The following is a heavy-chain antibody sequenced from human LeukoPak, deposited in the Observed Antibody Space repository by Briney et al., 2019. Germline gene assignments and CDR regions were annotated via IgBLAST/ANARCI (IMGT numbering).Heavy chain of an antibody. CDR1: GGSIIRGDNY. Sequence: PSETLSLTCSVSGGSIIRGDNYWSWIRQPPGKGLEWIGYIYFSGTPYYNPTLESRVTMSIDTSKNQFSLKLSSVTAADTAVYYCARYLDGYNFIDYWGQGTLVTVSS. D-gene: IGHD5-24*01. J-gene: IGHJ4*02. V-gene: IGHV4-30-4*01. CDR2: IYFSGTP. CDR3: ARYLDGYNFIDY.